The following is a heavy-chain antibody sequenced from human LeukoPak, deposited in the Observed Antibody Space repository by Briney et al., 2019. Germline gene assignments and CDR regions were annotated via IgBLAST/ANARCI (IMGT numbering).Heavy chain of an antibody. Sequence: GGSLRLSCAASGFTFSSYWMHWVRQAPGKGLVWVSRINSDGSSTSYADSVKGRFTISRDNAKNTLYLQMNSLRAEDTAVYYCARATYDFWSGYHYYYMDVWGKGTTVTVSS. V-gene: IGHV3-74*01. J-gene: IGHJ6*03. CDR3: ARATYDFWSGYHYYYMDV. D-gene: IGHD3-3*01. CDR1: GFTFSSYW. CDR2: INSDGSST.